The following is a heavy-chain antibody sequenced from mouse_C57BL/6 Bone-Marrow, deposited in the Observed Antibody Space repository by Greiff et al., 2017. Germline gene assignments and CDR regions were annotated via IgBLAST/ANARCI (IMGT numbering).Heavy chain of an antibody. J-gene: IGHJ2*01. CDR1: GYTFTSYW. CDR3: ARRLLRRGYFDY. V-gene: IGHV1-64*01. D-gene: IGHD1-1*01. CDR2: IHPNSGST. Sequence: QVQLQQPGAELVKPGASVKLSCKASGYTFTSYWMHWVKQRPGQGLEWIGMIHPNSGSTNYNEKFKSKATLTVDKSSSTAYMQLSSLTSEDSAVYYCARRLLRRGYFDYWGQGTTRTVSS.